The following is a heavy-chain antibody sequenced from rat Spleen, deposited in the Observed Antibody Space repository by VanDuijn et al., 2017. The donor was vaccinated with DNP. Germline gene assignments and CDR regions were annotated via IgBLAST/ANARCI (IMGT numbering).Heavy chain of an antibody. V-gene: IGHV5-7*01. CDR1: GFTFSDYY. J-gene: IGHJ2*01. CDR3: ARHYGHNGFDY. Sequence: EVQLVESGGGLVQPGRSLKLSCAASGFTFSDYYMAWVRQAPKKGLEWVATIIYDGSRTYYRDSVKGRFTISRDNAKSTLYLQMNSLRSEDTAIYYCARHYGHNGFDYWGQGVMVTVSS. D-gene: IGHD1-11*01. CDR2: IIYDGSRT.